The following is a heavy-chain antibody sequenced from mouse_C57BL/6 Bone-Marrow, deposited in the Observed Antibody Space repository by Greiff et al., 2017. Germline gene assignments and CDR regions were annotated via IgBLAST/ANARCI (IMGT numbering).Heavy chain of an antibody. CDR1: GFTFSNYW. Sequence: EVQVVESGGGLVQPGGSMKLSCVASGFTFSNYWMNWVRQSPEKGLEWVAQIRLKSDNYATHYAESVKGRFTISRDDSKSSVYLQMNNLRAEDTGIYYCTAGSSHWYFDVWGTGTTVTVSS. D-gene: IGHD1-1*01. J-gene: IGHJ1*03. V-gene: IGHV6-3*01. CDR3: TAGSSHWYFDV. CDR2: IRLKSDNYAT.